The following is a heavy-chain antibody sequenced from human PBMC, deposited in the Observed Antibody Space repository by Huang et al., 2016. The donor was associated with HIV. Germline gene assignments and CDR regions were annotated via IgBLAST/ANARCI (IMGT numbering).Heavy chain of an antibody. CDR2: LSYDGNDN. V-gene: IGHV3-30*10. CDR3: ARCGKRLPMLRGEDVIVDI. J-gene: IGHJ3*02. CDR1: GFTLGDYA. Sequence: QVQLVESGGGVVQPGRSLRLSCAALGFTLGDYAIHGVRQGPGKGLEWGAHLSYDGNDNCYTDSEVGRLTLSRDNFNNTLYLQMNSLRHEDTALYYCARCGKRLPMLRGEDVIVDIWGQGTMVIVSS. D-gene: IGHD3-10*01.